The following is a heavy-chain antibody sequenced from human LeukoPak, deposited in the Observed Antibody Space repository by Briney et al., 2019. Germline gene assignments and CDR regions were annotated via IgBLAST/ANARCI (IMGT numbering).Heavy chain of an antibody. V-gene: IGHV3-30-3*01. Sequence: GGSLRLSCAASGFTFSSYAMHWVRQAPGKGLEWVAVISYDGSNKYYADSVKGRFTISRDNSKNTLYLQMYSLRAEDTAVYYCAREDSGSYYSDYWGQGTLVTVSS. D-gene: IGHD1-26*01. J-gene: IGHJ4*02. CDR2: ISYDGSNK. CDR1: GFTFSSYA. CDR3: AREDSGSYYSDY.